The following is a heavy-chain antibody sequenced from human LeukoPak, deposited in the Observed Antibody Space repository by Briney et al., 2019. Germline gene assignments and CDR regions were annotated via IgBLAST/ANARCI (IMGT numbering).Heavy chain of an antibody. D-gene: IGHD2-2*02. J-gene: IGHJ4*02. CDR2: ISSSSSYI. V-gene: IGHV3-21*01. Sequence: GGSLRLSCAASGFTFSSYSMNWVRQAPGKGLEWVSSISSSSSYIYYADSVKGRFTISRDNAKNSLYLQMNSLRAEDTAVYYCARIVVVPAAIRDFDYWGQGTLVTVSS. CDR3: ARIVVVPAAIRDFDY. CDR1: GFTFSSYS.